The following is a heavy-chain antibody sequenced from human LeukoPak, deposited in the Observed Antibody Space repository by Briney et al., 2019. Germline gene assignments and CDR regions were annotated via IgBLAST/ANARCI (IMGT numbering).Heavy chain of an antibody. CDR2: IYSSGHT. CDR1: GFTFSSYA. Sequence: PGGSLRLSCAASGFTFSSYAMSWVRQAPGKGLEWVSIIYSSGHTYYADSVQGRFTISRDNSKNTLYLQMNSLRADDTAVYYCARDYYNYENAFDIWGQGTMVTVSS. J-gene: IGHJ3*02. V-gene: IGHV3-66*01. CDR3: ARDYYNYENAFDI. D-gene: IGHD3-10*01.